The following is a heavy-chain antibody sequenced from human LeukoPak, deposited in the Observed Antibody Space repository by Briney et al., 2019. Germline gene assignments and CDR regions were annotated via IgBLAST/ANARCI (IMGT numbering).Heavy chain of an antibody. J-gene: IGHJ4*02. V-gene: IGHV1-2*02. CDR2: INPNSGGT. CDR3: ARWNYDSGGWVLDY. D-gene: IGHD3-10*01. CDR1: GHTFTGYY. Sequence: ASVKVSCKASGHTFTGYYMHWVRQAPGQGLEWMGWINPNSGGTNYAQKFQGRVTMTRDTSISTAYMELSRLRSDDTAVYYCARWNYDSGGWVLDYWGQGTLVTVSS.